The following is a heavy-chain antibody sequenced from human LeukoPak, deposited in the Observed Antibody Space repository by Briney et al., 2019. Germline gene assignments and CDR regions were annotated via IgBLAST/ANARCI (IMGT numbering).Heavy chain of an antibody. CDR2: IIPIFGAA. V-gene: IGHV1-69*05. CDR1: GGTFSSYA. CDR3: ARVPNPGLRFLEWPKKGDAFDI. J-gene: IGHJ3*02. D-gene: IGHD3-3*01. Sequence: SVKVSCKASGGTFSSYAISWVRQAPGQGLEWMGGIIPIFGAANYAQKFQGRVTITTDESTSTAYMELSSLRSEDTAVYYCARVPNPGLRFLEWPKKGDAFDIWGQGTMVTVSS.